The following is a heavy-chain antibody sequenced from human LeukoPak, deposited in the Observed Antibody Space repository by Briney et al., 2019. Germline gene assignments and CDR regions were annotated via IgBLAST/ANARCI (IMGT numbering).Heavy chain of an antibody. V-gene: IGHV3-30*02. J-gene: IGHJ4*02. Sequence: GGSLRLSCAASGFTFSSYGMHWVRQAPGKGLEWVAFIRYDGSNKYYADSVKGRFTISRDNSKNTLYLQMNSLRAEDTAVYYCAKDGGGVVPAARWFVIDYWGQGTLVTVSS. CDR3: AKDGGGVVPAARWFVIDY. CDR2: IRYDGSNK. CDR1: GFTFSSYG. D-gene: IGHD2-2*01.